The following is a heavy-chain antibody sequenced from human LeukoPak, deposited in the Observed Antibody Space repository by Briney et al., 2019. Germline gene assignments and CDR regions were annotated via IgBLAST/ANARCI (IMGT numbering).Heavy chain of an antibody. Sequence: ASVKVSCKASGYTFTDYYLLWVRQAPGQRLEWMGWIKTNSGATDYAQNFEARVTMTRDTSSGTAYLDLSSLTSDDTAVYYCARGRRILGGPENAGDFFDYWGQGTLVIVSS. CDR1: GYTFTDYY. D-gene: IGHD3-16*01. J-gene: IGHJ4*01. V-gene: IGHV1-2*02. CDR3: ARGRRILGGPENAGDFFDY. CDR2: IKTNSGAT.